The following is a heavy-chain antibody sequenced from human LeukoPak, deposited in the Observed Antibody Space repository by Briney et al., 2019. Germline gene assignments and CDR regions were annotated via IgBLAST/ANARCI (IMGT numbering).Heavy chain of an antibody. CDR2: ITGSGGST. J-gene: IGHJ4*02. D-gene: IGHD5-18*01. CDR1: GFTFSSSG. CDR3: ARGRNTGRQFYFDY. V-gene: IGHV3-23*01. Sequence: GGSLGLSSAASGFTFSSSGMGWVRQAPGKGLECVSPITGSGGSTSYTDSVKGRFTISRDNSKNTLYLQMNSLRAEGTAVYYCARGRNTGRQFYFDYWGQGTLVTVAS.